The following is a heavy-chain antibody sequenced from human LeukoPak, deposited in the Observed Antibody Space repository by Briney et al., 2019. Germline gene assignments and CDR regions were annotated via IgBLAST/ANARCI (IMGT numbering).Heavy chain of an antibody. J-gene: IGHJ4*02. CDR1: GYTFTSYD. D-gene: IGHD2-2*01. CDR2: MNPNLGNT. Sequence: GASVKVSCKASGYTFTSYDIKWVRQATGQGREGMGLMNPNLGNTGYPQNFQGRVTITTNTSISTAYIELSSLRSEDTAVYYCALIPSFQVVPADYWGQGTLVTVSS. V-gene: IGHV1-8*03. CDR3: ALIPSFQVVPADY.